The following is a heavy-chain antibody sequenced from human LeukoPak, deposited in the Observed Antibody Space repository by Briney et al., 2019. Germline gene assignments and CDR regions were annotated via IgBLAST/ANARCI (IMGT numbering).Heavy chain of an antibody. Sequence: PSETLSLTCTVSGGSISSSSYYWGWIRQPPGKGLEWIGSIYYSGSTYYNPSLKSRVTISVDTSKNQFSLKLSSVTAADTAVYYCARTSNNGSGFDYWGQGTLVTVSS. CDR1: GGSISSSSYY. D-gene: IGHD3-10*01. CDR3: ARTSNNGSGFDY. J-gene: IGHJ4*02. V-gene: IGHV4-39*07. CDR2: IYYSGST.